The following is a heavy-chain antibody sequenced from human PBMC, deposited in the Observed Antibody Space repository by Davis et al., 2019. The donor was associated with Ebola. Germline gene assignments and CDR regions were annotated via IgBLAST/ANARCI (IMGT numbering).Heavy chain of an antibody. CDR2: IWYDGSNK. CDR3: AKDPVRAYCGGDCYGMDV. J-gene: IGHJ6*02. D-gene: IGHD2-21*01. CDR1: GITFSSFW. V-gene: IGHV3-33*06. Sequence: PGGSLRLSCAASGITFSSFWMSWVRQAPGKGLEWVAVIWYDGSNKYYADSVKGRFTISRDNSKNTLYLQMNSLRAEDTAVYYCAKDPVRAYCGGDCYGMDVWGQGTTVTVSS.